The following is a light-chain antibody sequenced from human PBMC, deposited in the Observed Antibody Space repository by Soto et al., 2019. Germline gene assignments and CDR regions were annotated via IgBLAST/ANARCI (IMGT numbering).Light chain of an antibody. Sequence: QSALTQPRSVSGSPGQSVTISCTGTSSDVGSYNLVSWYQQHPGKAPKLMIYEGSKRPSGVSNRFSGSKSGNTASLTISGLQAEDEADYYCCSYAGRAYVFGTGTKVTVL. V-gene: IGLV2-23*01. J-gene: IGLJ1*01. CDR3: CSYAGRAYV. CDR1: SSDVGSYNL. CDR2: EGS.